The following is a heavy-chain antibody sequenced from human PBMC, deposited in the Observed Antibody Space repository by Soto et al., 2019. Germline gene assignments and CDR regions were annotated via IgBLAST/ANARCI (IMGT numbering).Heavy chain of an antibody. D-gene: IGHD6-19*01. Sequence: PSQTLSLTCAISGDSVSGNSAAWNWIRQSPSRGLEWLGRTYYRSKWYNDYAVSVKSRITINPDTSKNQFSLQLNSVTPEDTAVYYCARFPYSSGWTSRDDAYDIWGQGTMVTVSS. CDR3: ARFPYSSGWTSRDDAYDI. J-gene: IGHJ3*02. CDR1: GDSVSGNSAA. V-gene: IGHV6-1*01. CDR2: TYYRSKWYN.